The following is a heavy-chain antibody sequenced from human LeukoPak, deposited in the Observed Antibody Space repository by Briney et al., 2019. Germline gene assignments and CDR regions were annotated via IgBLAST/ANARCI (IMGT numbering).Heavy chain of an antibody. Sequence: SETLSLTCSVSGDSITNYNYHWGWIRQPPGKGLEWIGRLYNTGSTDNTDSNPSLQSRVTISADTSMNQISLKLSSVTAADTAVYYCARRGRVELRFLYMDVWGKGTTVTVSS. J-gene: IGHJ6*03. V-gene: IGHV4-39*01. CDR2: LYNTGST. CDR1: GDSITNYNYH. D-gene: IGHD3-3*01. CDR3: ARRGRVELRFLYMDV.